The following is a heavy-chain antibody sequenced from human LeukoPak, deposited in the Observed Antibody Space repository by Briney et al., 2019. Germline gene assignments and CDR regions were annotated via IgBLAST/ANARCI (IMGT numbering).Heavy chain of an antibody. V-gene: IGHV5-51*01. CDR2: IYSGESET. CDR1: GFNFTSYC. J-gene: IGHJ4*02. Sequence: GEALKIFCNGSGFNFTSYCLGWVRPVPRKGLGWMGNIYSGESETRFSPSFQGEVTISADNSISTAFLQWSSLKASDTAMYYCAWQLYSSGWYGQSKFFDGWGQGTLVTVSS. D-gene: IGHD6-19*01. CDR3: AWQLYSSGWYGQSKFFDG.